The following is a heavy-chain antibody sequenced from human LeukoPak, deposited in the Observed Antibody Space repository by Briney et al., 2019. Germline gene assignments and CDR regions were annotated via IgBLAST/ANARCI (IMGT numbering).Heavy chain of an antibody. D-gene: IGHD3-22*01. CDR3: ARAYYESSAYRHAVYFDY. V-gene: IGHV1-46*01. Sequence: ASVKVSCKASGYTFTSYYMHWVRQAPGQGLEGMGIINPSGGSTSYAQKFQGRVTMTRDTSTSTVYMELSSLRSDDTAVHYCARAYYESSAYRHAVYFDYWGQGTLVTVSS. CDR2: INPSGGST. J-gene: IGHJ4*02. CDR1: GYTFTSYY.